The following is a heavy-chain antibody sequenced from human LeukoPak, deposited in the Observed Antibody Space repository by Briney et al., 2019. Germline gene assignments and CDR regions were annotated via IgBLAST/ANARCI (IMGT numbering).Heavy chain of an antibody. CDR3: AAECGGDCYSGWFDP. CDR2: IIPIFGTA. D-gene: IGHD2-21*02. V-gene: IGHV1-69*05. J-gene: IGHJ5*02. Sequence: ASVKVSCKASGGTFSSYAISWVGQAPGQGLEWMGRIIPIFGTANYAQKFQGRVTITTDESTSTAYMELSSLRSEDTAVHYCAAECGGDCYSGWFDPGGQGTLVTVSS. CDR1: GGTFSSYA.